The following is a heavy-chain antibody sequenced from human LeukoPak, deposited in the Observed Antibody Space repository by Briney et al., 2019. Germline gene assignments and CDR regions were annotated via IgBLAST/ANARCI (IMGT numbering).Heavy chain of an antibody. CDR3: ARRVVADFDY. J-gene: IGHJ4*02. Sequence: GGSLRLSCAASGFTFSSYAMNWVRQAPGKGLEWVSDISDGGDATSYADAVRGRFTISRDNSKNTLHLQMNTLRAEDTAVYYCARRVVADFDYWGQGTLVTVSS. D-gene: IGHD2-15*01. CDR1: GFTFSSYA. CDR2: ISDGGDAT. V-gene: IGHV3-23*01.